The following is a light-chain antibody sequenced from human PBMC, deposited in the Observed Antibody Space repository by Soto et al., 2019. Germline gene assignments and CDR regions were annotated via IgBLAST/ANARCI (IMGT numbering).Light chain of an antibody. V-gene: IGKV4-1*01. CDR2: WSS. CDR1: QSVLYSSNHKNY. J-gene: IGKJ2*02. Sequence: DIVMTQSPDSLAVSLGERATINCKSSQSVLYSSNHKNYLAWYQQKPGQPPKLLIYWSSTRESGVPDRFSGSRSGTDFSHTGSSLQAEDVAVYYCQQYYNTPCTFGQATKLESK. CDR3: QQYYNTPCT.